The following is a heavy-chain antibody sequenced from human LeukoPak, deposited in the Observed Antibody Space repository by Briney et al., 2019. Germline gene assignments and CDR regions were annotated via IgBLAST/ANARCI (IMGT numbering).Heavy chain of an antibody. CDR3: ARPRSIAARHDFDI. D-gene: IGHD6-6*01. V-gene: IGHV4-30-4*08. Sequence: PSETLSLTCTVSGGSISSGDYYWSWIRQPPGKGLEWIGYIYYSGSTYYNPSLKSRVTISVDTSKNQFSLKLSSVTAADTAVYYCARPRSIAARHDFDIWGQGTMVTVSS. CDR2: IYYSGST. J-gene: IGHJ3*02. CDR1: GGSISSGDYY.